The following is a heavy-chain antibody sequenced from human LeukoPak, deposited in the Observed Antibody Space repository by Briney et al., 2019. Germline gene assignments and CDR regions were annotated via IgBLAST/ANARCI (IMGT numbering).Heavy chain of an antibody. J-gene: IGHJ3*01. Sequence: GGSLRLSCSAAGFTFSRHAMHWVRQAPGQGLEWVAVISYDGRNKYYADSVKGRFTISRDKSKNTLYLQMNSLRTEDTAVYYCARPRTTVVTGSDAFDLWGQGTVVTVSS. CDR2: ISYDGRNK. CDR3: ARPRTTVVTGSDAFDL. V-gene: IGHV3-30*04. CDR1: GFTFSRHA. D-gene: IGHD4-23*01.